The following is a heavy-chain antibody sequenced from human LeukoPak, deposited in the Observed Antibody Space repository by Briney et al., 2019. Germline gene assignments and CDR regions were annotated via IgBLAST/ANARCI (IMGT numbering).Heavy chain of an antibody. CDR2: IWYDGSNK. CDR1: GFTFSSYG. Sequence: GGSLRLSCAASGFTFSSYGMHWVRQAPGKGLEWVAVIWYDGSNKYYADSVKGRFTISRDNSKNTLYLQMNSLRAEDTAVYYCASGVTTGPWNFDYWGQGTLDTVSS. D-gene: IGHD4-17*01. CDR3: ASGVTTGPWNFDY. V-gene: IGHV3-33*01. J-gene: IGHJ4*02.